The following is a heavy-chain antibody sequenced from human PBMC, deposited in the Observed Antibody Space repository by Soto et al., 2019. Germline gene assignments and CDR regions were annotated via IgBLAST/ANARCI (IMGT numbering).Heavy chain of an antibody. CDR3: ASGPGMTAVTKRYYYCYYMDV. CDR2: INPSGGST. Sequence: QVQLVQSGAEVKKPGASVKVSCKASGYTFTSYYMHWVRQAPGQGLEWMGIINPSGGSTSYAQKFKGRVTMTTDTSTSTVYMELSSLRSADTAVYYCASGPGMTAVTKRYYYCYYMDVWGKGTTVTVSS. D-gene: IGHD4-17*01. V-gene: IGHV1-46*03. J-gene: IGHJ6*03. CDR1: GYTFTSYY.